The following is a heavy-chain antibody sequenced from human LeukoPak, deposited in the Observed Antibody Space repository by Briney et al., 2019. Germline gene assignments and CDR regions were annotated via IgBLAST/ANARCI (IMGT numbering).Heavy chain of an antibody. J-gene: IGHJ6*03. CDR3: TRPPYCSGGSCYSYMDV. CDR2: IRSRANSYAT. D-gene: IGHD2-15*01. V-gene: IGHV3-73*01. Sequence: GGSLRLSCAASGFTFSGSAMHWVRQASGKGLEWVGRIRSRANSYATAYAASVKGRFTISRDDSKNMAYLQMNSLKTEDTAVYYCTRPPYCSGGSCYSYMDVWGKGTTVTVSS. CDR1: GFTFSGSA.